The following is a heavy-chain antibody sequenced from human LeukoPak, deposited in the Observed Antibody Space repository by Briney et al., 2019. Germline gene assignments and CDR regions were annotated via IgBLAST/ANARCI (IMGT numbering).Heavy chain of an antibody. CDR2: IVYDGSNK. CDR1: GFTFSDYA. V-gene: IGHV3-33*01. J-gene: IGHJ3*01. Sequence: PGRSLRLSCAASGFTFSDYAMHWVRQAPGKGLEWVAVIVYDGSNKYAADSVKGRFTISRDNSKNMMYLQMNSLRAEDTAVYYCARDRFMVRGVMVGTFDLWGQGTMVTVSS. CDR3: ARDRFMVRGVMVGTFDL. D-gene: IGHD3-10*01.